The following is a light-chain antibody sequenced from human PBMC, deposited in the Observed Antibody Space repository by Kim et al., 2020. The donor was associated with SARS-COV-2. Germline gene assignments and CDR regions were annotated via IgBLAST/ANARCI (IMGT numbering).Light chain of an antibody. J-gene: IGKJ4*01. V-gene: IGKV3-11*01. Sequence: PGDRATLSCRASQSIDTSLAWYQHRPGQAPRLLVYDASIRATGVPDRFSGSGSGTDFTLTISSLEPEDFSTYYCQQRDSWPPAVSFGGGTKVDIK. CDR3: QQRDSWPPAVS. CDR1: QSIDTS. CDR2: DAS.